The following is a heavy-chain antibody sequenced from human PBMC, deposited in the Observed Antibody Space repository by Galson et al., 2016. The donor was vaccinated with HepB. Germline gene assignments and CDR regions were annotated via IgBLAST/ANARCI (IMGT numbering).Heavy chain of an antibody. V-gene: IGHV3-30*09. J-gene: IGHJ5*02. D-gene: IGHD1-26*01. CDR3: ARDQGGEGGWFDP. CDR1: GFTLNNYA. Sequence: SLRLSCAASGFTLNNYALHWVRQAPGKGLEWVALISSDEGNRYYGDPVRGRFAISTDTSKNTVYLHMNSLRPEDTAVYYCARDQGGEGGWFDPWGQGTLVTVSS. CDR2: ISSDEGNR.